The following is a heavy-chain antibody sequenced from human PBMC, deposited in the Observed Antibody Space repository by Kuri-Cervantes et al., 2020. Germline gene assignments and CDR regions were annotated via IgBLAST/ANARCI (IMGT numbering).Heavy chain of an antibody. CDR3: ARDGGSYYISWFDP. CDR1: GFTFSSYS. V-gene: IGHV3-30*03. CDR2: ISYDGSNK. D-gene: IGHD1-26*01. Sequence: GGSLRLSCAASGFTFSSYSMNWVRQAPGKGLEWVAVISYDGSNKYYADSVKGRFTISRDNSKNTLYLQMNSLRAEDTAVYYCARDGGSYYISWFDPWGQGTLVTVSS. J-gene: IGHJ5*02.